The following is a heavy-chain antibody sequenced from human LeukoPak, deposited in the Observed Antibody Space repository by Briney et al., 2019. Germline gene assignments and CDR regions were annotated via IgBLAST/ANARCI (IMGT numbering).Heavy chain of an antibody. CDR2: ISGNRGNT. CDR3: ARSYSLPEY. V-gene: IGHV3-23*01. D-gene: IGHD1-26*01. CDR1: GFTFSSSA. Sequence: GGSLRLSCAASGFTFSSSAMSWVRQAPGKGLEWVSTISGNRGNTYYADSVKGRFTISRDNSKDMVYLQMNSLTTADTAVYYCARSYSLPEYWGQGTLVTVSS. J-gene: IGHJ4*02.